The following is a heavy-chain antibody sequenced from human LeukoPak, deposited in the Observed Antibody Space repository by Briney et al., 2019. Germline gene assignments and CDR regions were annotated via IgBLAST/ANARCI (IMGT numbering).Heavy chain of an antibody. D-gene: IGHD5-18*01. V-gene: IGHV1-18*01. CDR3: AGGRVHVDTAMVLDY. CDR1: GYTFTSYG. Sequence: ASVKVSCKASGYTFTSYGISWVRQAPGQGLEWMGWISAYNGNTNYAQKLQGRVTMTTDTSTSTAYMELRSLRSDDTAVYYCAGGRVHVDTAMVLDYWGQGTLVTVSS. J-gene: IGHJ4*02. CDR2: ISAYNGNT.